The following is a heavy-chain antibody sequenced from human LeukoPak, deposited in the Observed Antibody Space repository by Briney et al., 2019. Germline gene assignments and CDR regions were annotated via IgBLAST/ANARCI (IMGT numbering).Heavy chain of an antibody. CDR1: GLTFSSYD. D-gene: IGHD6-19*01. CDR3: ARRRSGWWPGAFDI. Sequence: GGSLRLSCAASGLTFSSYDMHWVRQATGKGLEWVSAIGTAGDTYYPGSVKGRFTISRENAKNSLYLQMNSLRAGDTAVYYCARRRSGWWPGAFDIWGQGTMVTVSS. V-gene: IGHV3-13*01. J-gene: IGHJ3*02. CDR2: IGTAGDT.